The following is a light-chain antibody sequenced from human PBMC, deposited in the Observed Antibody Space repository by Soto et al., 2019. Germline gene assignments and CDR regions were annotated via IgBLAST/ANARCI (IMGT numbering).Light chain of an antibody. CDR2: GAS. CDR3: HQYNNWPA. Sequence: EIVMTQSPATLSVSPGERATLSCRASESIGSNLAWYQQKPRQAPRLLIYGASTRATGIPARFSGSGSGTEFTLTISSRQSEDLAVYYCHQYNNWPAFGQGTKVEIK. J-gene: IGKJ1*01. CDR1: ESIGSN. V-gene: IGKV3-15*01.